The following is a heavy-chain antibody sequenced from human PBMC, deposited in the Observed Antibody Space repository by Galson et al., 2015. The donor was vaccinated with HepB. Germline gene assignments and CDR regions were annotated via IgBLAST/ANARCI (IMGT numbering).Heavy chain of an antibody. V-gene: IGHV1-46*01. CDR1: GYTFTSYY. J-gene: IGHJ5*02. D-gene: IGHD3-3*01. Sequence: SVKVSCKASGYTFTSYYMHWVRQAPGQGLEWMGIINPSGGSTSYAQKFQGRVTMTRDTSTSTVYMELSSLRSEDTAVYYCARDVTTIFGVVTNWFDPWGQGTLVTVSS. CDR3: ARDVTTIFGVVTNWFDP. CDR2: INPSGGST.